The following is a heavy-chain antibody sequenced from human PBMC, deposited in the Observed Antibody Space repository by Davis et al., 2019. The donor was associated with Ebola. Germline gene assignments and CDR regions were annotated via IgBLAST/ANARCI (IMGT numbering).Heavy chain of an antibody. CDR1: GFTFDDYA. CDR2: ISWNSGSI. D-gene: IGHD7-27*01. V-gene: IGHV3-9*01. J-gene: IGHJ3*02. CDR3: AKEGAGDRLGAFEI. Sequence: GGSLRLSCAASGFTFDDYAMHWVRQAPGKGLEWVSGISWNSGSIGYADSVKGRFTISRDNAKNSLYLQMNSLRAEDTALYYCAKEGAGDRLGAFEIWGQGTMVTVSS.